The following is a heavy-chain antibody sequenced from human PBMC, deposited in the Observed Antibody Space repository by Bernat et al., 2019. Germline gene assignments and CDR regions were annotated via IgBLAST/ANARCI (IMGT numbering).Heavy chain of an antibody. CDR3: ARGGGNTRIDF. D-gene: IGHD4-23*01. J-gene: IGHJ4*02. V-gene: IGHV3-53*01. CDR2: IYTSGSS. Sequence: EVQLVESGGGLIQPGGSLRVSCAASGFTVSSSYMSWVRQAPGKGLEWASIIYTSGSSYYAGSVKGRFTISRDNSRNTLYLQMNSLRAEDTAVYYCARGGGNTRIDFWGQGTLVTVPS. CDR1: GFTVSSSY.